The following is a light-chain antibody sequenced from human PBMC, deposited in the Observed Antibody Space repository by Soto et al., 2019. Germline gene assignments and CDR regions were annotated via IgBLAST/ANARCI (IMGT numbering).Light chain of an antibody. J-gene: IGKJ4*01. CDR3: QQNHGTPHT. CDR2: GAS. Sequence: DIQMTQSPSSLSASVGDRVTITCRASQSISSYLNWYQQKPGKAPKVLISGASSLQSGVPLRFSGSGSGTDFTLTISSLQSEDFASYYCQQNHGTPHTFGGGTKVEIK. CDR1: QSISSY. V-gene: IGKV1-39*01.